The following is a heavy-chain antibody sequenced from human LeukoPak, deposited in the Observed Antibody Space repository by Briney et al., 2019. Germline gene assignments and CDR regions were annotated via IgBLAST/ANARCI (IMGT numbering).Heavy chain of an antibody. V-gene: IGHV3-48*04. D-gene: IGHD6-6*01. CDR3: ARGEWSSSPFDY. J-gene: IGHJ4*02. CDR1: GFTFSSYW. CDR2: ISSSGSTI. Sequence: GGSLRLSCAASGFTFSSYWMSWVRQAPGKGLEWVSYISSSGSTIYYADSVKGRFTISRDNAKNSLYLQMNSLRAEDTAVYYCARGEWSSSPFDYWGQGTLVTVSS.